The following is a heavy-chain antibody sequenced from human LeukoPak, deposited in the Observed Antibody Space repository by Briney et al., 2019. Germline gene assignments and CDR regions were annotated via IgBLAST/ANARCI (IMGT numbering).Heavy chain of an antibody. CDR1: GFTFCDYY. V-gene: IGHV3-11*04. CDR2: ISSSGSTI. Sequence: PGGSLRLSCAASGFTFCDYYVSWIPQARGKGLEWVSYISSSGSTIYYADSVKGRFTISRDNAKNSLYLQMNSLRAEDTAVYYCARDMSYAGDYWGQGTLVTVSS. J-gene: IGHJ4*02. CDR3: ARDMSYAGDY. D-gene: IGHD3-10*01.